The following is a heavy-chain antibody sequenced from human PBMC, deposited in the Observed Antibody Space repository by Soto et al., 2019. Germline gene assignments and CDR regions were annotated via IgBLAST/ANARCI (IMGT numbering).Heavy chain of an antibody. CDR1: GDSVSSNSAA. J-gene: IGHJ4*02. CDR3: AREYSSGSHGVDY. Sequence: SQTLSLTCAISGDSVSSNSAAWNCSIRSRSRGLEWLGRTYYRSKWYNDYAVSVKSRITINPDTSKNQFSLQLNSVTPEDTAVYYCAREYSSGSHGVDYWGQGTLVTVSS. V-gene: IGHV6-1*01. CDR2: TYYRSKWYN. D-gene: IGHD6-19*01.